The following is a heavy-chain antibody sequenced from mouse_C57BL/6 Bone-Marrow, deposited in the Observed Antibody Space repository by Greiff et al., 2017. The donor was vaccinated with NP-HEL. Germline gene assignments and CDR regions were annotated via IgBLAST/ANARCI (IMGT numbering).Heavy chain of an antibody. Sequence: EVQLQQSGAELVRPGASVKLSCTASGFNIKDDYMHWVKQRPEQGLEWIGWIDPENGDTEYASKFQGKATITADTSSNTACLQLSSLTSEDTAVYYCTAWGQLGFAYWGQGTLVTVSA. CDR3: TAWGQLGFAY. V-gene: IGHV14-4*01. CDR1: GFNIKDDY. D-gene: IGHD3-1*01. CDR2: IDPENGDT. J-gene: IGHJ3*01.